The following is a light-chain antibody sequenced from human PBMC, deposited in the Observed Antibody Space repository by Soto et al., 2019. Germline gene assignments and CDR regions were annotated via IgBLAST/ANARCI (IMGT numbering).Light chain of an antibody. Sequence: DIQMTQNTSTLSASVGDRVTITCRASQSISSWLAWYQQKPGKAPKLLIYDASSLESGVPSRFSGSGSGTEFTLTISSLQPDDFATYYCQQYNSSTWTFGQGTIVDI. CDR1: QSISSW. J-gene: IGKJ1*01. CDR2: DAS. CDR3: QQYNSSTWT. V-gene: IGKV1-5*01.